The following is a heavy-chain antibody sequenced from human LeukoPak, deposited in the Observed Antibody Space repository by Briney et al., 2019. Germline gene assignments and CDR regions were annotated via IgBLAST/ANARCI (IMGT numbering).Heavy chain of an antibody. CDR1: GYTLTELS. J-gene: IGHJ5*02. Sequence: ASVKVPCKVSGYTLTELSMHWVRQAPGKGLEWMGGFDPEDGETIYAQKFQGRVTMTEDTSTDTAYMELSSLRSEDTAVYYCATDERLVGGPLLRGWFDPWGQGTLVTVSS. CDR2: FDPEDGET. CDR3: ATDERLVGGPLLRGWFDP. V-gene: IGHV1-24*01. D-gene: IGHD3-10*01.